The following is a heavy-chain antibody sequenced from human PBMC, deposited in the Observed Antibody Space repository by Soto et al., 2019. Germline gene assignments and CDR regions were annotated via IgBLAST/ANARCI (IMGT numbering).Heavy chain of an antibody. CDR2: ILYDGNTK. CDR3: ERDDGGFEF. J-gene: IGHJ5*01. Sequence: VGSLRLSCAASGFTFTNYAMHWVRQAPGKGLEWVAVILYDGNTKYYADSVKGRLTISRDNSKNTVDLQINSLRSEDTAVYYCERDDGGFEFWGQGTLVTVSS. V-gene: IGHV3-30-3*01. CDR1: GFTFTNYA.